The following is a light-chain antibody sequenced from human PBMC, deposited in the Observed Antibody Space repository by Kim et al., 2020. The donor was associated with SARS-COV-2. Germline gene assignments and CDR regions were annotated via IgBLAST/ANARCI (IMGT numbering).Light chain of an antibody. CDR3: TSYASSCTVV. Sequence: QSVLTQPPSVSGAPGQKVTISCTGSSSNIGDYYDVCWYQQPPGTAHQLIIYDNSKRPSVVPDRFSATKSGTTASLTISVLQAEDEADYYCTSYASSCTVVFGGGTKVTVL. V-gene: IGLV1-40*01. CDR1: SSNIGDYYD. CDR2: DNS. J-gene: IGLJ2*01.